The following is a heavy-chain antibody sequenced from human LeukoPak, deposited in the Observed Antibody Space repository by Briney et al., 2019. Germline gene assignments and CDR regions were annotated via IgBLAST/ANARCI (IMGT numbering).Heavy chain of an antibody. D-gene: IGHD6-19*01. J-gene: IGHJ4*02. CDR3: ARVAVAGHPPWPGIDY. V-gene: IGHV1-2*06. Sequence: ASVKASCKASGCTFTGYYMHWVRQAPGQGLEWMGRINPNSGGTNYAQKFQGRVTMTRDTSISTAYMELSRLRSDDTAVYYCARVAVAGHPPWPGIDYWGQGTLVTVSS. CDR2: INPNSGGT. CDR1: GCTFTGYY.